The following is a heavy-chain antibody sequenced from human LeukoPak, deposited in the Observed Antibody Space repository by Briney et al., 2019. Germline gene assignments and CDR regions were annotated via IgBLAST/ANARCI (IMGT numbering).Heavy chain of an antibody. CDR2: ISGSGGST. V-gene: IGHV3-23*01. J-gene: IGHJ4*02. D-gene: IGHD3-22*01. CDR3: AKDRRSMIVVVTCDY. Sequence: HSGGSLRLSCAASGFTFSSYAMSWVRQAPGKGLEWVSAISGSGGSTYYADSVKGRFTISRDNSKNTLYLQMNSLRAEDTAVYYCAKDRRSMIVVVTCDYWGQGTLVTVSS. CDR1: GFTFSSYA.